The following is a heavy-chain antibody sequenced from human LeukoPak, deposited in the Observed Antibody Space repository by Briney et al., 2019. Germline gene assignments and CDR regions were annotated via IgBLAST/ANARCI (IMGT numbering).Heavy chain of an antibody. Sequence: ASVKVSLTTSGYTFITFGVSWVRQAPGQGLEWMGWINAYNGHTDYGQKFQGRVTMTTDTSTRTAYMELRSLRSDDTAVYFCTRDWEGDYYDRSGPFDYWGQGTLVTVSS. CDR3: TRDWEGDYYDRSGPFDY. J-gene: IGHJ4*02. CDR1: GYTFITFG. CDR2: INAYNGHT. D-gene: IGHD3-22*01. V-gene: IGHV1-18*01.